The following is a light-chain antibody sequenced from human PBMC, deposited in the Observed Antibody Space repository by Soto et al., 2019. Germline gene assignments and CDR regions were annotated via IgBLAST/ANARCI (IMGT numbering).Light chain of an antibody. V-gene: IGLV1-47*01. CDR2: RNN. J-gene: IGLJ3*02. CDR3: ASWDDRLNGPV. CDR1: SCNIGNNY. Sequence: QSVLTQPPSASVTPGQWVTISCSGSSCNIGNNYVFWYQQFPGMAPKLLIYRNNQRPAGVPDRFSCSNSGTSASLAIAWLRSGDESDYYCASWDDRLNGPVFGGGTKLTVL.